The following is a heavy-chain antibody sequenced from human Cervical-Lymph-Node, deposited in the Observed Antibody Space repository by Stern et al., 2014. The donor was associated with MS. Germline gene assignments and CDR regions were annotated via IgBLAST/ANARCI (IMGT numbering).Heavy chain of an antibody. D-gene: IGHD2-21*02. CDR1: GFTFSNAW. CDR2: IKSKTDGGTT. CDR3: TTDCGGDCYSPYYYGMDV. V-gene: IGHV3-15*01. Sequence: VQLVESGGGLVKPGGSLRLSCAASGFTFSNAWMSWVRQAPGKGLEWVGRIKSKTDGGTTDYAAPVKGRFTISRDDSKNTLYLQMNSLKTEDTAVYYCTTDCGGDCYSPYYYGMDVWGQGTTVTVSS. J-gene: IGHJ6*02.